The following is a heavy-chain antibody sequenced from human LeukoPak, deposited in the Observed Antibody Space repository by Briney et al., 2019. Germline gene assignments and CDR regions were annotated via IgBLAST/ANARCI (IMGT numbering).Heavy chain of an antibody. CDR1: GYTFPGYY. D-gene: IGHD3-22*01. CDR2: INPNSGGT. J-gene: IGHJ4*02. V-gene: IGHV1-2*02. CDR3: ARDLGDSSGYRY. Sequence: GASVKVSCKASGYTFPGYYMHWVRQAPGQGLEWMGWINPNSGGTNYAQKFQGRVTMTRDTSISTAYMELSRLRSDDTAVYYCARDLGDSSGYRYWGQGTLVTVSS.